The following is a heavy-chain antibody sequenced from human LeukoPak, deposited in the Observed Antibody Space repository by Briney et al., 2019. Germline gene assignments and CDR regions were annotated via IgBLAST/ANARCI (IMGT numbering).Heavy chain of an antibody. CDR2: IIPIFGTA. J-gene: IGHJ6*03. CDR1: VGTFSSYA. V-gene: IGHV1-69*13. CDR3: ARDRLLPYYYYMDV. D-gene: IGHD4-23*01. Sequence: SVKVSCKASVGTFSSYAISWVRQAPGQGLECMGGIIPIFGTANYAQKFQGRVTITADDSTSTAYMELSSLRSEDTAVYYCARDRLLPYYYYMDVWGKGTTVTVSS.